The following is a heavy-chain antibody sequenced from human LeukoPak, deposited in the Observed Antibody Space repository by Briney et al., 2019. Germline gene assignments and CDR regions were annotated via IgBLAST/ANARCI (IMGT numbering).Heavy chain of an antibody. CDR3: ARARYPYYYDSSGYFDPDY. D-gene: IGHD3-22*01. CDR1: GYTFTGYY. J-gene: IGHJ4*02. Sequence: ASVKVSCNASGYTFTGYYMHWVRQAPGQGLEWMGWINPNSGGTNYAQKFQGRVTMTRDTSISTAYMELSRLRSDDTAVYYCARARYPYYYDSSGYFDPDYWGQGTLVTVSS. V-gene: IGHV1-2*02. CDR2: INPNSGGT.